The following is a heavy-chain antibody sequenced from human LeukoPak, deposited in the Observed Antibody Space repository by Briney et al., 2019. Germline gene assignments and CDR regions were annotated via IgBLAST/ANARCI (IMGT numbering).Heavy chain of an antibody. Sequence: TSSETLSLTCTVSGVSISSYDWSWIRQPPGKGLEWIGYIYYSGSTDYNPSLKSRVTISVDTSKNQFSLKLSSVTAADTAVYYCARDTRTGSSWYTDAFDIWGQGTMVTVSS. V-gene: IGHV4-59*01. J-gene: IGHJ3*02. D-gene: IGHD6-13*01. CDR1: GVSISSYD. CDR2: IYYSGST. CDR3: ARDTRTGSSWYTDAFDI.